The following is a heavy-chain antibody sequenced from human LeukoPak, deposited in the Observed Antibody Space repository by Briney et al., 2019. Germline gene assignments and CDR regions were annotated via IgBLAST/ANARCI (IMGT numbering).Heavy chain of an antibody. V-gene: IGHV4-31*03. CDR2: IYYSGST. CDR3: ARYFGLLGAFDI. Sequence: SETLSLTCTVSGGSISSGGYYWSWICQHPGKGLEWIGYIYYSGSTHYNPSLKSRVTISVDTSKNQFSLKLSSVTAADTAVYYCARYFGLLGAFDIWGQGTMVTASS. J-gene: IGHJ3*02. D-gene: IGHD3-9*01. CDR1: GGSISSGGYY.